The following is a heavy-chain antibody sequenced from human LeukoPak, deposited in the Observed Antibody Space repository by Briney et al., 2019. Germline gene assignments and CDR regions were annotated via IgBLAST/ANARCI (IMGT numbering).Heavy chain of an antibody. CDR3: ARAKGYSYYGMDV. Sequence: GGSLRLSCAASGFTFSSYSMNWVRQAPGKGLEWVSSISSSSYIYYADSVKGRFTISRDNAKNSLYLQMNSLRAEDTAVYYCARAKGYSYYGMDVWGQGTTVTVSS. D-gene: IGHD5-18*01. V-gene: IGHV3-21*01. J-gene: IGHJ6*02. CDR1: GFTFSSYS. CDR2: ISSSSYI.